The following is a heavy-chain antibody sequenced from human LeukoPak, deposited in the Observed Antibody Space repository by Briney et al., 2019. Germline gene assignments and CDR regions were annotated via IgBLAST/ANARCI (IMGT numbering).Heavy chain of an antibody. Sequence: SVKVSCKASGGTFRSYAISWVRQAPGQGLEWMGRIIPILGIANYAQKFQGRVTITADKSTSTAYMELSSLISEDTAVYYCARAHLVYGDYEAVYYYGMDVWGQGTTVTVSS. CDR3: ARAHLVYGDYEAVYYYGMDV. CDR1: GGTFRSYA. J-gene: IGHJ6*02. D-gene: IGHD4-17*01. CDR2: IIPILGIA. V-gene: IGHV1-69*04.